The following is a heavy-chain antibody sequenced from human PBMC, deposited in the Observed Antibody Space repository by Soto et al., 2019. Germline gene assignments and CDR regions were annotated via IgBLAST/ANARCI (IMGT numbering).Heavy chain of an antibody. Sequence: ASVKVSCKASGYTFTSYGISWVRQAPGQGLEWMGWISAYNGNTNYAQKLQGRVTMTTETSTSTAYMELRSLRSDDTAVYYCARGGYCSGGSCSLLDNWFDPWGQGTLVTVSS. J-gene: IGHJ5*02. D-gene: IGHD2-15*01. CDR3: ARGGYCSGGSCSLLDNWFDP. CDR2: ISAYNGNT. CDR1: GYTFTSYG. V-gene: IGHV1-18*01.